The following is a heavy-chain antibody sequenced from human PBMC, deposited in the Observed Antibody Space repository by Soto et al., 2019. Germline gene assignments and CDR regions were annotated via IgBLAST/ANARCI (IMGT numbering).Heavy chain of an antibody. J-gene: IGHJ6*04. CDR3: GRDRCTTDKSYTPLSGV. V-gene: IGHV1-18*04. Sequence: QVQLVQSGGEVTKPGASVKVSCKSSGYTFTSYGVSWVRQAPGQGLEWLGWISVYTGNTKQAQKFQDRVTLTTEASTSTAYLELRTLKSADTAVYYCGRDRCTTDKSYTPLSGVWGKGPTVTVPS. CDR2: ISVYTGNT. CDR1: GYTFTSYG. D-gene: IGHD2-8*01.